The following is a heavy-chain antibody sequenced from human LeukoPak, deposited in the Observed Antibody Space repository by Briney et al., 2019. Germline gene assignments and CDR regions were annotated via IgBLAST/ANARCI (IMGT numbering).Heavy chain of an antibody. V-gene: IGHV3-48*03. Sequence: GGSLRLSCAASGFTFSSYEMNWVRQASGKGLEWVSYISSSGSTIYYADSVKGRFTISRDNAKNSLYLQMNSLRAEDTAVYYCARVSYYGTDAFDIWGQGTMVTVSS. CDR3: ARVSYYGTDAFDI. CDR2: ISSSGSTI. CDR1: GFTFSSYE. J-gene: IGHJ3*02. D-gene: IGHD1-26*01.